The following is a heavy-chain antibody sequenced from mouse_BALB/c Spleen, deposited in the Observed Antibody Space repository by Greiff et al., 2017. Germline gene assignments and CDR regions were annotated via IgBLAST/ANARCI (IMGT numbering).Heavy chain of an antibody. CDR2: ISSGGST. CDR3: AREVYGNYRYFDV. D-gene: IGHD2-1*01. CDR1: GFTFSSYA. Sequence: EVMLVESGGGLVKPGGSLKLSCAASGFTFSSYAMSWVRQTPEKRLEWVASISSGGSTYYPDSVKGRFTISRDNARNILYLQMSSLRSEDTAMYYCAREVYGNYRYFDVWGAGTTVTVSA. J-gene: IGHJ1*01. V-gene: IGHV5-6-5*01.